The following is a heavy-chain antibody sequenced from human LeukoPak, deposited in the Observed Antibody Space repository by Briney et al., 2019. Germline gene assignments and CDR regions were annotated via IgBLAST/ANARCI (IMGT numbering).Heavy chain of an antibody. CDR3: AKSMLAYGGCSYGFFDY. D-gene: IGHD5-18*01. V-gene: IGHV3-30*18. Sequence: PGRSLRLSCAGPGFTFKSYGMHWVSQAPCKGLESVAVISYDGTNKYYADSVKGRFTISRDTYKNTLYLQMNSLRAEDTAVYYCAKSMLAYGGCSYGFFDYWGQGTLVTVSS. CDR2: ISYDGTNK. J-gene: IGHJ4*02. CDR1: GFTFKSYG.